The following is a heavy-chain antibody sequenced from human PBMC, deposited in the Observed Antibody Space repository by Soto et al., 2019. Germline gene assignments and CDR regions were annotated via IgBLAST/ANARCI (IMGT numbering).Heavy chain of an antibody. V-gene: IGHV3-72*01. CDR1: GFRFSYFY. Sequence: VXLSCAASGFRFSYFYMDWVRQAPGKGLEWVGRSRNKNNNFSTQYAASVEGRFTISRHDSQNILFLQMSSLTVEDTAIYYCALNYYGLDVLGQGATVTVSS. CDR3: ALNYYGLDV. J-gene: IGHJ6*02. CDR2: SRNKNNNFST.